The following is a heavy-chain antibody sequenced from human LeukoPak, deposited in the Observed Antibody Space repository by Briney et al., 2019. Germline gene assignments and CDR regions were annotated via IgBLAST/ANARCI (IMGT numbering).Heavy chain of an antibody. CDR1: GYSISSGYY. CDR3: ARSWFYFDY. J-gene: IGHJ4*02. D-gene: IGHD3-22*01. CDR2: IYHSGST. Sequence: SETLSLTCAVSGYSISSGYYWGWIRQPPGKGLEWIGGIYHSGSTYYNPSLKSRVTISVDTSKNQFSLKLSSVTAADTAVYYCARSWFYFDYWGQGTLVTVSS. V-gene: IGHV4-38-2*01.